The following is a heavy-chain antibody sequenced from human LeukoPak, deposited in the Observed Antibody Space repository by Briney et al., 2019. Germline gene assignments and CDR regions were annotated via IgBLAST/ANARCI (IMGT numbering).Heavy chain of an antibody. CDR1: GFTFSIYA. CDR2: ISPSGGST. J-gene: IGHJ4*02. Sequence: GGSLRLSCAASGFTFSIYAMTWVRQAPGKGLEWVSGISPSGGSTYYADSVKGRFTISRDNSKNTLYLQMNSLRADDTAVYYCAREMATTTDWGQGTLVTVSS. D-gene: IGHD5-24*01. CDR3: AREMATTTD. V-gene: IGHV3-23*01.